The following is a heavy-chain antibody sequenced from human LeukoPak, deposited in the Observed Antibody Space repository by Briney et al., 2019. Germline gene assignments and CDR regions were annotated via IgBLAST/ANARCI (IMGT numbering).Heavy chain of an antibody. CDR2: ISGSGSST. CDR3: AKDYSKTSYYGSGTYYRPNWFDP. V-gene: IGHV3-23*01. Sequence: GGSLRLSCAASGFTFRSYAMNWVRQAPGKGLEWVSAISGSGSSTYYADSVKGRFTISRDNSKNTLYLQMNSLRAEDTAVYYCAKDYSKTSYYGSGTYYRPNWFDPWGQGTLVTVSS. J-gene: IGHJ5*02. D-gene: IGHD3-10*01. CDR1: GFTFRSYA.